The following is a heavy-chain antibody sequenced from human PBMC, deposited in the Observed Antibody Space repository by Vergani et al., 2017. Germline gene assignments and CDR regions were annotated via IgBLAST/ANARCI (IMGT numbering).Heavy chain of an antibody. V-gene: IGHV3-21*01. Sequence: VQLVESGGGVVQPGTSLRLSCVASGFTFAASAMVWVRQAPGKGLEWVSSITSSRDSVYYADSVKGRFIISRDNGDNSLYLQMNSLRAEDTALYYCARRERDGYTTDPFDLWGQGTLVSVSS. CDR1: GFTFAASA. CDR3: ARRERDGYTTDPFDL. D-gene: IGHD5-24*01. J-gene: IGHJ3*01. CDR2: ITSSRDSV.